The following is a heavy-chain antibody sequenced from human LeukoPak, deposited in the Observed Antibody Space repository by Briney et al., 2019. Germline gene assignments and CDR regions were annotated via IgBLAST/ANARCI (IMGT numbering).Heavy chain of an antibody. V-gene: IGHV1-8*01. CDR1: GYTFTSYD. CDR3: ARRDDYGDYVDY. Sequence: ASVKVSCKASGYTFTSYDINWVRQATGQGLEWMGWMNPNSGNTGYAQKFQGRVTMTRNTSISTAYMELSSLRSEDTAVYYCARRDDYGDYVDYWGQGTLVTVSS. J-gene: IGHJ4*02. CDR2: MNPNSGNT. D-gene: IGHD4-17*01.